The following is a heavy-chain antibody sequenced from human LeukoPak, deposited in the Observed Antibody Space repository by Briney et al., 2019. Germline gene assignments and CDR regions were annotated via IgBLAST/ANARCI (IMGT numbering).Heavy chain of an antibody. J-gene: IGHJ4*02. CDR2: VDPEDGET. CDR3: ATDPPLSPLGGSLQVDY. V-gene: IGHV1-24*01. CDR1: GYTLTELS. Sequence: ASVKVSCKVSGYTLTELSMHWVRQAPGKGLEWMGLVDPEDGETIYAEKFQGRVTITADTSTDTAYMELSSLRSEDTAVYYCATDPPLSPLGGSLQVDYWGQGTLVTVSS. D-gene: IGHD1-26*01.